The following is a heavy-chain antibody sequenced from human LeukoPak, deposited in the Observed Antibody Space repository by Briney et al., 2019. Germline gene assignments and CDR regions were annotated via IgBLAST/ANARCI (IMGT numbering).Heavy chain of an antibody. J-gene: IGHJ4*02. D-gene: IGHD1-26*01. CDR2: INAGNGNT. CDR1: GYTFTSYA. V-gene: IGHV1-3*01. CDR3: ARADSGSYYGGVGYFDY. Sequence: GASVKVSCKASGYTFTSYAMHWVRQAPGQRLEWKGWINAGNGNTKYSQKFQGRVTITRDTSASTAYMELSSLRSEDTAVYYCARADSGSYYGGVGYFDYWGQGTLVTVSS.